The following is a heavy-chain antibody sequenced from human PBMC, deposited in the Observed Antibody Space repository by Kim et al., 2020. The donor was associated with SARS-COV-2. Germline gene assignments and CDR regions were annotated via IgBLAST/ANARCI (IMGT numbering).Heavy chain of an antibody. CDR3: ARGRDIVVVPAAVRSDYFDY. Sequence: GGSLRLSCAASGFTFSSYGMHWVRQAPGKGLEWVAVIWYDGSNKYYADSVKGRFTISRDNSKNTLYLQMNSLRAEDTAVYYCARGRDIVVVPAAVRSDYFDYWGQGTLVTVSS. CDR1: GFTFSSYG. CDR2: IWYDGSNK. V-gene: IGHV3-33*01. D-gene: IGHD2-2*01. J-gene: IGHJ4*02.